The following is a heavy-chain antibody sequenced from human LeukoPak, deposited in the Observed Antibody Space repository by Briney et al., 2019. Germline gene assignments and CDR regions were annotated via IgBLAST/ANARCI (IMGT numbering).Heavy chain of an antibody. J-gene: IGHJ4*02. V-gene: IGHV4-34*01. Sequence: SETLSLTCAVYGGSFSGYYWSWIRQPPGKGLEWIGEINHSGSTNYNPSLKSRVTISVDTSKNQFSLKLSSVTAADTAVYYCARVGYDFWSGYLWGQGTLVTVSS. CDR2: INHSGST. CDR1: GGSFSGYY. D-gene: IGHD3-3*01. CDR3: ARVGYDFWSGYL.